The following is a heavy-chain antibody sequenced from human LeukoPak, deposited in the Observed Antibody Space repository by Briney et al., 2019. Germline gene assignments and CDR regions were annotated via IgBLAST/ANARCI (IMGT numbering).Heavy chain of an antibody. V-gene: IGHV1-8*03. J-gene: IGHJ6*03. D-gene: IGHD1-26*01. CDR2: MNPNSGNT. Sequence: ASVKVSCKASGYTFTSYDINWVRQATGQGLEWMGWMNPNSGNTGYAQKFQGRVTITRNTSIRTAYMELSSLRSEDTAVYYCARGRGSYYVDYHYYCMDVWGKGTTVTVSS. CDR3: ARGRGSYYVDYHYYCMDV. CDR1: GYTFTSYD.